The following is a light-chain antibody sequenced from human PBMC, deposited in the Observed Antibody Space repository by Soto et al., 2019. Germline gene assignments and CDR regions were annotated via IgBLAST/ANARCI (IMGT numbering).Light chain of an antibody. J-gene: IGKJ5*01. V-gene: IGKV3-11*01. CDR2: DAS. Sequence: EIVLTQSPATLSLSPGERATLSCRASQSVTTFFAWYQQKPGLPPRLLIYDASTRATGIPARFSGSGSGTDFTLTISSLELEDLAVYYCQQRSNWPPAITFGQGTRLDI. CDR1: QSVTTF. CDR3: QQRSNWPPAIT.